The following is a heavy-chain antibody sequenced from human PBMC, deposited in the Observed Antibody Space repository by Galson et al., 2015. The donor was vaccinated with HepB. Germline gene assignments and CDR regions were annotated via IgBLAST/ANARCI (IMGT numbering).Heavy chain of an antibody. D-gene: IGHD6-13*01. CDR3: ARWGHSSWYEGGYNWCDP. V-gene: IGHV1-18*01. CDR2: ISADNGNT. CDR1: GYTFTSYG. J-gene: IGHJ5*02. Sequence: SVKVSCKASGYTFTSYGISWVRQAPGQGLEWMGWISADNGNTNYAQKLHGRVIMTTDTTTSTAYMQLRNLSADDTAEYSCARWGHSSWYEGGYNWCDPWGQGTLVTVSS.